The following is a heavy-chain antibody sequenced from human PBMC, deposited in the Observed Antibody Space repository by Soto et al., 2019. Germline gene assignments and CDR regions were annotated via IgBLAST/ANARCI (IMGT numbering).Heavy chain of an antibody. J-gene: IGHJ6*02. D-gene: IGHD2-2*01. V-gene: IGHV2-70*04. CDR2: IDWDDDK. CDR3: ARDIVVVPAAPWGLDYYYYYGMDV. Sequence: SGPTLVNPTQTLTLTCTFSGFSLSTSGMRVSWIRQPPGKALEWLARIDWDDDKFYSTSLKTRLTISKDTSKNQVVLTMTNMDPVDTATYYCARDIVVVPAAPWGLDYYYYYGMDVWGQGTTVTVSS. CDR1: GFSLSTSGMR.